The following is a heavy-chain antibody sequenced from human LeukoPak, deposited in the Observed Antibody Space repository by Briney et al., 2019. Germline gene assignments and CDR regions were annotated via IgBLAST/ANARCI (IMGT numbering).Heavy chain of an antibody. CDR3: AKVMKGSERLTMVRGVIIKTAGLYYMDV. Sequence: GGXLRLSCAASGFTLSSYAMSWVRQAPGKGLEWVSSISASGGSTNYADSVKGRFTISRDNSKNTVYLQMNSLRAEDTAVYYCAKVMKGSERLTMVRGVIIKTAGLYYMDVWGKGTTVTVSS. D-gene: IGHD3-10*01. CDR1: GFTLSSYA. CDR2: ISASGGST. V-gene: IGHV3-23*01. J-gene: IGHJ6*03.